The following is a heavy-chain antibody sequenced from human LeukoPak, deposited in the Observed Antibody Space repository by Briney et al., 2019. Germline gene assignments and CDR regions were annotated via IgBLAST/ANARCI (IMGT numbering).Heavy chain of an antibody. J-gene: IGHJ3*02. D-gene: IGHD4-23*01. CDR3: AREDSGNSDDSLDI. CDR1: GGSISSSSYY. Sequence: SETLSLTCTVSGGSISSSSYYWGWIRQPPGKGLEWVGSIYFSGSTYYNPSLKSRVTISVDTSNNQFSLKLRSVTTADTAMYYCAREDSGNSDDSLDIWGQGTMVTVSS. V-gene: IGHV4-39*07. CDR2: IYFSGST.